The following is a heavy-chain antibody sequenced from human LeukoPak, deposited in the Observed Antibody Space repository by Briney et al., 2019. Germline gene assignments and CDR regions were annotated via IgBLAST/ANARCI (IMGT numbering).Heavy chain of an antibody. CDR2: INPNSGGT. J-gene: IGHJ4*02. Sequence: ASVKVSCKASGYTFTGYYMHWVRQAPGQELEWMGWINPNSGGTNYAQKFQGWVTMTRDTSISTAYMELSRLRSDDTAVYYCARGTEDYGDLDYWGQGTLVTVSS. CDR3: ARGTEDYGDLDY. CDR1: GYTFTGYY. V-gene: IGHV1-2*04. D-gene: IGHD4-17*01.